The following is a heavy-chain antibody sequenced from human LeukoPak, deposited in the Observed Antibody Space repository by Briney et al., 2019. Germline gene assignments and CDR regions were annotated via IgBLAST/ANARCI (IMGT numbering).Heavy chain of an antibody. Sequence: PSETLSLTCTVSGASIDRTGYYWNWIRQHPGKGLEWIADIHYSGSAFYNPSLKSRVTISVDTSKNQFSLKLNSVTATDTAVYYCARHYGPWGQGTLVTVSS. D-gene: IGHD3-10*01. J-gene: IGHJ4*02. V-gene: IGHV4-39*01. CDR2: IHYSGSA. CDR3: ARHYGP. CDR1: GASIDRTGYY.